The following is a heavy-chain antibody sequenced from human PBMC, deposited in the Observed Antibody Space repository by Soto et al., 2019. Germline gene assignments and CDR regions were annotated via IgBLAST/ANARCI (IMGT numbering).Heavy chain of an antibody. Sequence: SETLSLTCAVSGGSISSGGYSWRWIRQPPGKGLEWIGYIYHSGSTYYNPSLKSRVTISVDRSKNTQYLQMSSLRADDTAVYYCVKGEYYYDSSGYYPFDYWGQGTLVTVS. CDR1: GGSISSGGYS. V-gene: IGHV4-30-2*02. J-gene: IGHJ4*02. D-gene: IGHD3-22*01. CDR2: IYHSGST. CDR3: VKGEYYYDSSGYYPFDY.